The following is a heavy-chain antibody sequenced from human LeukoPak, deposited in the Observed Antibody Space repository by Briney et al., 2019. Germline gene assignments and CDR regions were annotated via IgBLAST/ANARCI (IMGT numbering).Heavy chain of an antibody. Sequence: GGSLRLSCAASGFTFSDYYMSWIRQAPGKGLEWVSYISSSGSTIYYADSVKGRFTISRDNAKNSLYLQVNSLRAEDTAVYYCARLYLWEPIDYWGQGTLVTVSS. V-gene: IGHV3-11*01. CDR3: ARLYLWEPIDY. D-gene: IGHD3-16*01. J-gene: IGHJ4*02. CDR1: GFTFSDYY. CDR2: ISSSGSTI.